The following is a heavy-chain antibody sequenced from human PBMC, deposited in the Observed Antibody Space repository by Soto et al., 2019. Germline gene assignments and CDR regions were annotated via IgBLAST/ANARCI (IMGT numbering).Heavy chain of an antibody. J-gene: IGHJ4*02. D-gene: IGHD5-12*01. Sequence: EVQLLECGGGLVQPGGSLRLSCAASGFTFSSYAMSWVRQAPGKGLEWVSAISGSGGSTYYADSVKGRFTISRDNSKNTLYLQMNSLRAEDTAVYYCAKLQMVATIFFDYWGQGTLVTVSS. CDR3: AKLQMVATIFFDY. V-gene: IGHV3-23*01. CDR2: ISGSGGST. CDR1: GFTFSSYA.